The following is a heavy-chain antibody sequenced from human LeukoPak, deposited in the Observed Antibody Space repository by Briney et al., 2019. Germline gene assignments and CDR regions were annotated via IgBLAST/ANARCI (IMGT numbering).Heavy chain of an antibody. V-gene: IGHV3-53*01. CDR1: GFTVSSNS. J-gene: IGHJ3*02. D-gene: IGHD5-12*01. Sequence: PGGSLRLSCTVSGFTVSSNSMSWVRQAPGKGLEWVSFIYSGTIHYSDSVKGRFTISRDNSKNTLYLQMNSLRAEDTAVYYCARDLGYDPDCFDIWGQGTMVTVSS. CDR2: IYSGTI. CDR3: ARDLGYDPDCFDI.